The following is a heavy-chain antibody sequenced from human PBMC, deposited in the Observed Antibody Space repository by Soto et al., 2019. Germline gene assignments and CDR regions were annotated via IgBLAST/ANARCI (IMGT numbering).Heavy chain of an antibody. Sequence: PSETPSLTCTVSGGSISGYYWSWIRQPPGKRLEWIGYIYYTGSTNCNPSLRSRVTISIDTSKNQFSLKLSSVTAADTAVYYCARYPRLDYWGQGTLVTVSS. J-gene: IGHJ4*02. CDR2: IYYTGST. CDR3: ARYPRLDY. CDR1: GGSISGYY. V-gene: IGHV4-59*08.